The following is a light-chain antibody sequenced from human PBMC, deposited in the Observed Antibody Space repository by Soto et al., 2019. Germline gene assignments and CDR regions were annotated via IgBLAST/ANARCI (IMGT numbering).Light chain of an antibody. CDR1: SSDVGGYKY. CDR2: EVS. V-gene: IGLV2-14*01. Sequence: QSALTQPASVSGSPGQSITISCTGTSSDVGGYKYVSWYQHHPGKAPKLMISEVSNRPSGVSTRFSGSKSGNTASLTISGLQAEDEADYYCQSYDTSLSGVLFGGGTKLTVL. CDR3: QSYDTSLSGVL. J-gene: IGLJ3*02.